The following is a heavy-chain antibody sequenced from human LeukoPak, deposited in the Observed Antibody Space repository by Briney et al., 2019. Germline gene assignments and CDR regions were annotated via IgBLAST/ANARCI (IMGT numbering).Heavy chain of an antibody. CDR2: INHSGST. J-gene: IGHJ4*02. Sequence: PPETLSLTCAVYGGSFSGYYWSWIRQPPGKGLEWIGEINHSGSTNYNPSLKSRVTISVDTSKNQFSLKLSSVTAADTAVYYCASSANYDFWSGYYPFDYWGQGTLVTVSS. V-gene: IGHV4-34*01. CDR1: GGSFSGYY. D-gene: IGHD3-3*01. CDR3: ASSANYDFWSGYYPFDY.